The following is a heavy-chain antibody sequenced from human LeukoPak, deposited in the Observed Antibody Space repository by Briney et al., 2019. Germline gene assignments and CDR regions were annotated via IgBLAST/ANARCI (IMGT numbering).Heavy chain of an antibody. CDR2: IIPIFGTA. J-gene: IGHJ4*02. CDR1: GGTFSSYA. V-gene: IGHV1-69*06. CDR3: ARAESDQYYFDY. Sequence: SVKVSCKASGGTFSSYAISWVRQAPGQGLEWMGGIIPIFGTANYAQKFQGRVTITADKSTSTAYMELSSLRSEDTAVYYCARAESDQYYFDYWDQGTLVTVSS.